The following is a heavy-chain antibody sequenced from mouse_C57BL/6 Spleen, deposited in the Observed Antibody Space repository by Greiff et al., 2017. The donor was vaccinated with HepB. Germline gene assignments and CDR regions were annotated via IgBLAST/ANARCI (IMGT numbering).Heavy chain of an antibody. CDR1: GFTFSDYY. CDR3: ARDSLGRGLAY. D-gene: IGHD4-1*01. CDR2: INYDGSST. Sequence: EVHLVESEGGLVQPGSSMKLSCTASGFTFSDYYMAWVRQVPEKGLEWVANINYDGSSTYYLDSLKSRFIISRDNAKNILYLQMSSLKSEDTATYYCARDSLGRGLAYWGQGTLVTVSA. V-gene: IGHV5-16*01. J-gene: IGHJ3*01.